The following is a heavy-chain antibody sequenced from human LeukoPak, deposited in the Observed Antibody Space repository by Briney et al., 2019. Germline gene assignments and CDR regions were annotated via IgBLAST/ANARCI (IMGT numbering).Heavy chain of an antibody. V-gene: IGHV4-59*07. J-gene: IGHJ4*02. Sequence: PSDTLSLTCTVSGGSISRYYWSWIRQPPGKGLEWIGYIYYSGSTNYNPSLKSRVTISIDTSKNQFSLKLTSVTAADTAVYYCAKGSELRYFYWRIDSWGQGTLVTVSS. D-gene: IGHD3-9*01. CDR1: GGSISRYY. CDR2: IYYSGST. CDR3: AKGSELRYFYWRIDS.